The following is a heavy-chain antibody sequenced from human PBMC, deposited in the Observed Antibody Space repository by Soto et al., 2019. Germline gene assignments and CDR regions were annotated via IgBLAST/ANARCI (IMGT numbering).Heavy chain of an antibody. V-gene: IGHV3-9*01. CDR1: GFTFDDYA. CDR2: ISWNSGSI. J-gene: IGHJ6*02. D-gene: IGHD6-6*01. CDR3: AKDIFPYSSSYYYYYGMDV. Sequence: PGGSLRLSCVASGFTFDDYAMHWVRQAPGKGLEWVSGISWNSGSIGYADSVKGRLTISRDNAKNSLYLQMNSLRAEDTALYYCAKDIFPYSSSYYYYYGMDVWGQGTTVTVSS.